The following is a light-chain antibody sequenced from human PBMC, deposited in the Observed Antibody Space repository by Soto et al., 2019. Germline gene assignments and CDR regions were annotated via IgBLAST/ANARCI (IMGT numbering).Light chain of an antibody. J-gene: IGLJ2*01. CDR3: QSYDNSLSGVV. CDR2: GNS. V-gene: IGLV1-40*01. Sequence: QSVLTQPPSVSGAPGQRVTISCTGSSSNIGAGYDVHWYQQLPGTAPKPLIYGNSNRPSGVPDRFSGSKSGTSASLAITGLQAEDEADYYSQSYDNSLSGVVFGGGTKLTVL. CDR1: SSNIGAGYD.